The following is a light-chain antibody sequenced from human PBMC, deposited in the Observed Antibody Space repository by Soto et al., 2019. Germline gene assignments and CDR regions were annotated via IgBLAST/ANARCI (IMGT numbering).Light chain of an antibody. V-gene: IGLV2-14*01. Sequence: QSALTQPASVTGSPGQSITISCTGTSSDVGGYNRVSWYRQYPGTAPKLIIYEVAIRPSGVSDRFSGSKSVNMASLTIYGLQPEDEADYYCSSYTIRNTWVFGGGTKLTVL. J-gene: IGLJ3*02. CDR2: EVA. CDR1: SSDVGGYNR. CDR3: SSYTIRNTWV.